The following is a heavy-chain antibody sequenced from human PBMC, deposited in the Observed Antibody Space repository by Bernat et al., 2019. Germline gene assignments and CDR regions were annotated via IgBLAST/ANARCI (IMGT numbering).Heavy chain of an antibody. CDR1: GFTFSSYE. V-gene: IGHV3-48*03. D-gene: IGHD6-13*01. Sequence: EVQLVESGGGLVQPGGSLRLSCAASGFTFSSYEMNWVRQAPGKGLEWVSYISSSGSTIYYADSVTGRFTISRDNAKNSLYLQMNSLRAEDTAVYYCARNLAAAGPAGFDYWGQGTLVTVSS. J-gene: IGHJ4*02. CDR2: ISSSGSTI. CDR3: ARNLAAAGPAGFDY.